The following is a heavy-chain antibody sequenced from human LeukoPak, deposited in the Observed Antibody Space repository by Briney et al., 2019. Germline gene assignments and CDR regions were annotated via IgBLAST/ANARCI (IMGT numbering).Heavy chain of an antibody. CDR2: ISHRGRT. CDR1: GGSVSGFY. CDR3: ARIPLYFLEPFDY. V-gene: IGHV4-34*01. D-gene: IGHD3-3*01. J-gene: IGHJ4*02. Sequence: SETLSLTCAGYGGSVSGFYWSWIRQPPGKGLEWIGEISHRGRTHYNPSLKGRVTMSVDTSKNQVALEVDSVTAADTAVYYCARIPLYFLEPFDYWPQGILVTVSS.